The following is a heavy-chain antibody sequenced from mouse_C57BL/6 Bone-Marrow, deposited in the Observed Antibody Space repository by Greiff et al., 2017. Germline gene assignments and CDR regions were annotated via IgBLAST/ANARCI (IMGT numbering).Heavy chain of an antibody. V-gene: IGHV1-19*01. J-gene: IGHJ2*01. CDR2: INPYNGGT. CDR3: ARGGYYFDY. Sequence: VQLKQSGPVLVKPGASVKMSCKASGYTFTDYYMNWVKQSHGKSLEWIGVINPYNGGTSYNQKFKGKATLTVDKSSSSAYMELNSLTSEASAVYYCARGGYYFDYWGQGTTLTVSS. CDR1: GYTFTDYY.